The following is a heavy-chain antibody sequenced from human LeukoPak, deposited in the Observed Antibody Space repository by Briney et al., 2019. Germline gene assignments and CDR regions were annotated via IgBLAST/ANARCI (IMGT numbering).Heavy chain of an antibody. CDR1: GGSISSYY. V-gene: IGHV4-4*07. D-gene: IGHD6-13*01. CDR2: IYTSGST. Sequence: SETLSLTCTVSGGSISSYYWSWIRQPAGKGLEWIGRIYTSGSTNYNPSLKSRVTMSVDTSKNQFSLKLSSVTAADTAVYYCARVGYSSSSGNIFDYWGQGTLVTVPS. J-gene: IGHJ4*02. CDR3: ARVGYSSSSGNIFDY.